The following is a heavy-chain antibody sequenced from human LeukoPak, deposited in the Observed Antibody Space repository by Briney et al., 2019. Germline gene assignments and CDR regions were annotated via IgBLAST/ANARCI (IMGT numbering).Heavy chain of an antibody. CDR2: ISSSSSYI. V-gene: IGHV3-21*01. J-gene: IGHJ4*02. Sequence: PGGSLRLSCAASGFTFSSYSMNWVRQAPGKGLEWVSSISSSSSYIYYADSVQGRFTISRDNAKNSLYLQMNSLRAEDTAVYYCAMTYYYDSSDATPFDYWGQGTLVTVSS. CDR3: AMTYYYDSSDATPFDY. CDR1: GFTFSSYS. D-gene: IGHD3-22*01.